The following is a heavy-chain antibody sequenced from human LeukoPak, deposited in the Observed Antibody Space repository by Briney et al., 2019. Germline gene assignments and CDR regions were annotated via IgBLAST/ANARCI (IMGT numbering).Heavy chain of an antibody. CDR3: ASAVATGWYYFDY. J-gene: IGHJ4*02. CDR1: GFNFDNFA. D-gene: IGHD6-19*01. Sequence: GGSLTLSCVVSGFNFDNFAMHWVRQPLGKGLEWVAVISSDGSNKYYAVSVKGRFTISRDNSKNTVYLQMNSLRPEDTAVYSCASAVATGWYYFDYWGQGTLVTVSS. V-gene: IGHV3-30-3*01. CDR2: ISSDGSNK.